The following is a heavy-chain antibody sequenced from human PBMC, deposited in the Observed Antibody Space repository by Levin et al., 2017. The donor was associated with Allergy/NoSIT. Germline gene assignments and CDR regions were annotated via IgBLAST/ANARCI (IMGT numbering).Heavy chain of an antibody. CDR2: ISSSSSTI. Sequence: GGSLRLSCAASGFTFSSYSMNWVRQAPGKGLEWVSYISSSSSTIYYADSVKGRFTISRDNAKNSLYLQMNSLRAEDTAVYYCARDRAHYGSGSLYWGQGTLVTVSS. J-gene: IGHJ4*02. CDR1: GFTFSSYS. CDR3: ARDRAHYGSGSLY. D-gene: IGHD3-10*01. V-gene: IGHV3-48*01.